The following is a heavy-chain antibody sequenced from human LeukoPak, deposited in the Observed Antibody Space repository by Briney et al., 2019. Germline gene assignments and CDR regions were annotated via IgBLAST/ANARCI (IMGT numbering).Heavy chain of an antibody. V-gene: IGHV1-2*02. CDR1: GHTFTGYY. CDR2: INPNSGGT. D-gene: IGHD3-3*01. Sequence: ASVKVSCKASGHTFTGYYMHWVRQAPGQGLEWMGWINPNSGGTNYAQKFQGRVTMTRDTSISTAYMELSRLRSDDTAVYYCAIPEIDYDFWSGYYKYYFDYWGQGTLVTVSS. J-gene: IGHJ4*02. CDR3: AIPEIDYDFWSGYYKYYFDY.